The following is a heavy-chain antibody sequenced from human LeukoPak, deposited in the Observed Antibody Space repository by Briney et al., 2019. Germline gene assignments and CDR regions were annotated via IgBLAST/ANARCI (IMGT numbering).Heavy chain of an antibody. J-gene: IGHJ3*02. V-gene: IGHV1-2*02. CDR2: INPNSGGT. D-gene: IGHD1/OR15-1a*01. CDR3: ARNNPVNNDAFDI. Sequence: GASVKVSCKASGYTLTGYDMHWVRQAPGQGLECMGWINPNSGGTNYAQKFQGRVTMTRDTSISTAYMEMSRLRSDDTAVDSGARNNPVNNDAFDIWGQGTMVTVSS. CDR1: GYTLTGYD.